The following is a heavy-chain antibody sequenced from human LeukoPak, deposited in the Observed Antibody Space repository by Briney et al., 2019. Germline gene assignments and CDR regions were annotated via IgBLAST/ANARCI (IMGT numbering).Heavy chain of an antibody. CDR2: INPNSGGT. J-gene: IGHJ4*02. D-gene: IGHD1-26*01. Sequence: GASVTVSCTASGYTFTGYYMHWVRQAPGQGLEWMGWINPNSGGTNYAQKFQGWVTMTRDTSISTAYMELSRLRSDDTAVYYCAKGGKWDVTPFDYWGQGTLVTVSS. CDR1: GYTFTGYY. V-gene: IGHV1-2*04. CDR3: AKGGKWDVTPFDY.